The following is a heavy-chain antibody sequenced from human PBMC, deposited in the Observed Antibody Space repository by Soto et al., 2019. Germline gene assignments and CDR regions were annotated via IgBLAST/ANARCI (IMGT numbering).Heavy chain of an antibody. J-gene: IGHJ5*02. CDR1: GFTFSSYA. Sequence: QVQLVKSGGGVVQPGRSLRLSCAASGFTFSSYAMHWVRRAPGKGLEWVAVISYDGSNKYYADSVKGRFTISRDNSKNTLYLQMNSLRAEDTAVYYCAREDGDYVLSPLFDPWGQGTLVTVSS. V-gene: IGHV3-30-3*01. CDR3: AREDGDYVLSPLFDP. CDR2: ISYDGSNK. D-gene: IGHD4-17*01.